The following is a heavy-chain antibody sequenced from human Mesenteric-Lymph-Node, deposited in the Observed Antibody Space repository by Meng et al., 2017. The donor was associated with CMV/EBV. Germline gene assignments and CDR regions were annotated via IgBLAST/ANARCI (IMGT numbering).Heavy chain of an antibody. CDR3: ARDNVNPEGFDP. Sequence: QVQLVQSRAEVGKPGASVMVSCKASGYTFTDFYIHWVRQAPGQGLEWMGRINPNSGVSNSAQNFQGRVTMTRDTSISTAYMELGTLTSDDTAVYYCARDNVNPEGFDPWGQGTLVTVSS. CDR1: GYTFTDFY. CDR2: INPNSGVS. V-gene: IGHV1-2*06. D-gene: IGHD2/OR15-2a*01. J-gene: IGHJ5*02.